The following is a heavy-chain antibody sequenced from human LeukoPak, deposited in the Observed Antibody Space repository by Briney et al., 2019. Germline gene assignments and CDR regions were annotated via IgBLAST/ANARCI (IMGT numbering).Heavy chain of an antibody. V-gene: IGHV1-8*01. D-gene: IGHD2-2*01. CDR3: ARGLPGAAAHRSFDY. J-gene: IGHJ4*02. CDR1: GYTFTSYG. CDR2: MNPNSGNT. Sequence: ASVTVSCKASGYTFTSYGISWVRQAPGQGLEWMGWMNPNSGNTGYAQKFQGRVTMTRNTSISTAYMELSSLRSEDTAVYYCARGLPGAAAHRSFDYWGQGTLVTVSS.